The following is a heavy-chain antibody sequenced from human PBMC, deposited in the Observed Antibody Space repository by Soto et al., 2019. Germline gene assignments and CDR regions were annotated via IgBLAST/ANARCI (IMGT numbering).Heavy chain of an antibody. J-gene: IGHJ5*02. CDR3: AKERIPRNWFDP. CDR2: ISSSSSTI. Sequence: GGPLRHSCSASGVTFSIHSMNWVRQAPGKGLEWVSYISSSSSTIYYADSVKGRFTISRDNSKNTLYLQMNSLRAEDTAVYYCAKERIPRNWFDPWGQGTLVTVSS. CDR1: GVTFSIHS. D-gene: IGHD2-2*02. V-gene: IGHV3-48*01.